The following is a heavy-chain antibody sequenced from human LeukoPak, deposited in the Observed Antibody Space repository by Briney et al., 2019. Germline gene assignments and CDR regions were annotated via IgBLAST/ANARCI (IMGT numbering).Heavy chain of an antibody. CDR2: IYYTGKT. D-gene: IGHD1-26*01. Sequence: SETLSLTCTVSGGSINDYYWSWIRQSPEKGLECLAYIYYTGKTNYNPSLESRLTVSVDTSQNQVFLKLRSVTAADTAVYYCARQPGSFYEVGASDSWGQGTLVTVSS. J-gene: IGHJ5*01. CDR1: GGSINDYY. V-gene: IGHV4-59*08. CDR3: ARQPGSFYEVGASDS.